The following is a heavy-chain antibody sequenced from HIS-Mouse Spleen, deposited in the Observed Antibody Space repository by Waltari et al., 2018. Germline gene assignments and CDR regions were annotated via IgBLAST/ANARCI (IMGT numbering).Heavy chain of an antibody. CDR3: AREIPYSSSWYDWYFDL. J-gene: IGHJ2*01. CDR2: IYYSGST. CDR1: GGSISSSSYY. V-gene: IGHV4-39*07. Sequence: QLQLQESGPGLVKPSETLSLTCTVSGGSISSSSYYWGWIPQPPGKGLEWIGSIYYSGSTYYNPTLKGRVTISVDTSKNQFSLTLSSVTAADTAVYYCAREIPYSSSWYDWYFDLWGRGTLVTVSS. D-gene: IGHD6-13*01.